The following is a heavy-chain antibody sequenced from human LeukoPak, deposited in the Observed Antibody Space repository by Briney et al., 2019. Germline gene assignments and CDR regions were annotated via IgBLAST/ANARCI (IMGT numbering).Heavy chain of an antibody. D-gene: IGHD3-9*01. CDR3: ARVGTRYFDWLLYQHYFDY. J-gene: IGHJ4*02. CDR2: IYHSGST. CDR1: GGSVSSGGYH. Sequence: PSETLSLTCTVSGGSVSSGGYHWSWIRQPPGKGLEWIGEIYHSGSTNFNPSLKSRVTISVDKSKNQFSLKLSSVTAADTAVYYCARVGTRYFDWLLYQHYFDYWGQGTLVTVSS. V-gene: IGHV4-61*08.